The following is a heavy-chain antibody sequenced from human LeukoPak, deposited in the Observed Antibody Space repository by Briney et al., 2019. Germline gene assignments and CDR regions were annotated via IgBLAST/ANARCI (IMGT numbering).Heavy chain of an antibody. CDR1: GFTFSSYA. Sequence: PGGSLTLSCAASGFTFSSYAMSWVRQAPGKGLEWVSAISGSGGSTYYADSVKGRFTISRDNSKNTLYLQMNSLRAEDTAVYYCAKNGVLIYYFDYWGQGTLVTVSS. D-gene: IGHD2-8*02. CDR2: ISGSGGST. CDR3: AKNGVLIYYFDY. J-gene: IGHJ4*02. V-gene: IGHV3-23*01.